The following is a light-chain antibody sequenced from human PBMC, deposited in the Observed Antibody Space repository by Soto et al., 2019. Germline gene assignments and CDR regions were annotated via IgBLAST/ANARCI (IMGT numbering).Light chain of an antibody. CDR3: GTWDSGLSTWV. Sequence: QSVLTQPPSMSAAPGQKVAISCSGSASNIGNNYVSWYQQLPGTAPKLLIYDGNKRPSGIPDRFSGSKSGTSVTLVITGLQTGDEADYHCGTWDSGLSTWVFGGGTKLTVL. J-gene: IGLJ3*02. CDR2: DGN. CDR1: ASNIGNNY. V-gene: IGLV1-51*01.